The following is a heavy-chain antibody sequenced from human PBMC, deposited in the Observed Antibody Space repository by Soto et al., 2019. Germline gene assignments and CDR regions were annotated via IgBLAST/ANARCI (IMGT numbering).Heavy chain of an antibody. CDR2: IIPIFGTA. V-gene: IGHV1-69*06. CDR1: GGIFSKYA. D-gene: IGHD3-22*01. CDR3: ARDYYDNSGYCYGANFGLDV. Sequence: SVKVSCKASGGIFSKYAINWVRQAPGQGLEWMGGIIPIFGTANYAQKFQGRVTITADKSTSTVYMELSSLRSEDTAVYYCARDYYDNSGYCYGANFGLDVWGQGTTVTVSS. J-gene: IGHJ6*02.